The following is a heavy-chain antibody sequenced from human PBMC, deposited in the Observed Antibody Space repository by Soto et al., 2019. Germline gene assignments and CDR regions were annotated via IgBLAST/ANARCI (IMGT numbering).Heavy chain of an antibody. D-gene: IGHD3-22*01. CDR1: GGSVNSGDYY. J-gene: IGHJ3*02. CDR2: IYYSGNT. Sequence: QVQLEESGPGLVKPSQTLSLTCTVSGGSVNSGDYYWNWIRQPPGKGLEWIGYIYYSGNTFYNPSLKSRVTISIDTSKNQFSLKLSSVTAADTAVYYCAREKDYYDSSGYRWRDGFDIWGQGTMVTVSS. V-gene: IGHV4-30-4*01. CDR3: AREKDYYDSSGYRWRDGFDI.